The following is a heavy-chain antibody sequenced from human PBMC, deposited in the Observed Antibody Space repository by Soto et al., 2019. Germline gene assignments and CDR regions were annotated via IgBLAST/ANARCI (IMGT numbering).Heavy chain of an antibody. D-gene: IGHD3-3*01. Sequence: PSETLSLTCAVSGGSISSGGYSWSWIRQPPGKGLEWIGYIYHSGSTYYNPSLKSRVTISVDRSKNQFSLKLSSVTAADTAVYYCARYLFGYDPEVNWFDPWGQGTLVTVSS. CDR3: ARYLFGYDPEVNWFDP. J-gene: IGHJ5*02. CDR1: GGSISSGGYS. CDR2: IYHSGST. V-gene: IGHV4-30-2*01.